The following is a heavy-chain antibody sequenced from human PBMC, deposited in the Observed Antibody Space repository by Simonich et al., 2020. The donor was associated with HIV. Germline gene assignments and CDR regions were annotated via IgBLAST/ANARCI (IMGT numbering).Heavy chain of an antibody. CDR1: GFTFRSYA. D-gene: IGHD3-3*01. J-gene: IGHJ4*02. V-gene: IGHV3-23*01. CDR3: AKDRYYNFWSGYYDY. Sequence: EVQLLESGGGLVQPGGSLRLSCAASGFTFRSYAMSWVRQAPGKVLEWVSAISGSGGSTYYADSVKGRFTISRDNSKNTLYLKMNSLRAEDTAVYYCAKDRYYNFWSGYYDYWGQGTLVTVSS. CDR2: ISGSGGST.